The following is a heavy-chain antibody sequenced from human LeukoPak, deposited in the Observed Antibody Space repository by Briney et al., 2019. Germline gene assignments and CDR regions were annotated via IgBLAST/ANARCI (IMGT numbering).Heavy chain of an antibody. D-gene: IGHD1-7*01. CDR1: GFTFSTYW. CDR2: IKEDGSEK. CDR3: ARDSITGTTNDY. J-gene: IGHJ4*02. Sequence: GGSLRLSRAASGFTFSTYWMSWVRQAPGKGLEWVANIKEDGSEKYYVDSVKGRFTISRDNAKNSLYLQMNSLRAEDTAVYYCARDSITGTTNDYWGQGTLVTVSS. V-gene: IGHV3-7*01.